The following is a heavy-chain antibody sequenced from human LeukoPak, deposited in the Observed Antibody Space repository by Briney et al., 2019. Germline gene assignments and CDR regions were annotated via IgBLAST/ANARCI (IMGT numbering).Heavy chain of an antibody. D-gene: IGHD2-2*01. Sequence: SETLSLTCTVSGGSISSGSYYWRWIRQPAGKGLEWIGRIYTSGSTNYNPSLKSRVTMSLDMAKNQFSLRLTSVTAADTAVYFCARMVPAGTHNYWGQGLLVTVSP. CDR1: GGSISSGSYY. V-gene: IGHV4-61*02. J-gene: IGHJ4*02. CDR2: IYTSGST. CDR3: ARMVPAGTHNY.